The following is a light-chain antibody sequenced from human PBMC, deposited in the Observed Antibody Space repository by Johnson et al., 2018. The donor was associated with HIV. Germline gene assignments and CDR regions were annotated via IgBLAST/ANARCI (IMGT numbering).Light chain of an antibody. CDR1: SSNIANNY. J-gene: IGLJ1*01. CDR2: DND. CDR3: GTWDSSLSAGRV. V-gene: IGLV1-51*01. Sequence: QSVLTQSPSVSAAPGQKVTISCSGGSSNIANNYVSWYQQLQGSAPKLLIYDNDKRPSGIPDRFSGSKSGTSATLGITGLQTGDEADYYCGTWDSSLSAGRVFGTGTKVTVL.